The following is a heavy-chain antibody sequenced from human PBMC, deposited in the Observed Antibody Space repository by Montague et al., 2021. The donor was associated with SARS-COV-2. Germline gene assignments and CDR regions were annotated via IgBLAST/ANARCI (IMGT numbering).Heavy chain of an antibody. CDR2: NDYSGST. CDR3: ARVIPRWLQFDPYFDY. CDR1: GGSIISYY. J-gene: IGHJ4*02. V-gene: IGHV4-59*01. Sequence: SETLSITCTVSGGSIISYYWSWIRQPPGKGLEWIGNNDYSGSTNYNPARKSRVTISVETSKNHFPLKLSSVTAADTAVYYCARVIPRWLQFDPYFDYWGQGTLVTVSS. D-gene: IGHD5-24*01.